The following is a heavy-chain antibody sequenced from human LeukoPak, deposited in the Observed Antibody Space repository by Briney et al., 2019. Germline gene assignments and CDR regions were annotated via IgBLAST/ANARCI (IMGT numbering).Heavy chain of an antibody. CDR1: GGSISSSSYY. V-gene: IGHV4-39*01. Sequence: SETLSLTCTVSGGSISSSSYYWGWIRQPPGKGLEWIGSIYYSGSTYYNPSLKSRVTISVDTSKNQFSLKLSSVTAADTAVYYCARRAYCSGTSCYYYYYYGKDVWGQGTTVTVSS. J-gene: IGHJ6*02. CDR2: IYYSGST. CDR3: ARRAYCSGTSCYYYYYYGKDV. D-gene: IGHD2-2*01.